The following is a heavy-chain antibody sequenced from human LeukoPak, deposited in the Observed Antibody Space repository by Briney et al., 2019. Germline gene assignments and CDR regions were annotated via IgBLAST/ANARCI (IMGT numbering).Heavy chain of an antibody. CDR3: TVFDY. Sequence: GGSLRLSRTASGLSFCESGLGWVRPAPGEGVERVGFITSIDKGGTTVHAASVKGRLTISRDDSKSIAYLQMNSLKTEDTALYCCTVFDYWGQGTLVTVSS. CDR1: GLSFCESG. V-gene: IGHV3-49*04. J-gene: IGHJ4*02. CDR2: ITSIDKGGTT.